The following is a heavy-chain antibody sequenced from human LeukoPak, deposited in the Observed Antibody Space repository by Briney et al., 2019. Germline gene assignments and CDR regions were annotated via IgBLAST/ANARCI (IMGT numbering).Heavy chain of an antibody. CDR1: GFTFSYYS. CDR3: ARDQGFHFQHMDV. CDR2: ISSRSSHI. V-gene: IGHV3-21*01. Sequence: PGRSLRLSCAASGFTFSYYSMNWVRQTPGKGLEWVSSISSRSSHIDYADSVKGRLTISRDDAKNSLYLQMNSLRVEDTAVYYCARDQGFHFQHMDVWGKGTTVIVSS. D-gene: IGHD2-15*01. J-gene: IGHJ6*03.